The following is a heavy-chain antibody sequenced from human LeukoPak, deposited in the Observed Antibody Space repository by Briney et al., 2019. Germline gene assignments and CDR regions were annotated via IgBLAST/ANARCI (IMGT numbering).Heavy chain of an antibody. Sequence: ASVKVSCKASGYTFTGYYMHWVRQARGQGLEWMGWINPNSGGTNYAQKFQGRVTMTRDTSISTAYMELSRLRSDDTAVYYCARGLAVAGKTIDYWGQGTLVTVSS. CDR1: GYTFTGYY. V-gene: IGHV1-2*02. CDR3: ARGLAVAGKTIDY. CDR2: INPNSGGT. D-gene: IGHD6-19*01. J-gene: IGHJ4*02.